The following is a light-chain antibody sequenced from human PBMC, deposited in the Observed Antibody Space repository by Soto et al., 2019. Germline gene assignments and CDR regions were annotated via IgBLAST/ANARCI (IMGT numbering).Light chain of an antibody. V-gene: IGKV1-8*01. CDR2: AAS. Sequence: AIRMTQSPSSFSASTGDRVTITCRASQGISSYLAWYQQKPGKAPKLLIYAASTLQSGVPSRFSGSGSGTDFNLTISCLQSEDFATYYCQQYYSYLSLTFGGGTKVEIK. CDR1: QGISSY. J-gene: IGKJ4*01. CDR3: QQYYSYLSLT.